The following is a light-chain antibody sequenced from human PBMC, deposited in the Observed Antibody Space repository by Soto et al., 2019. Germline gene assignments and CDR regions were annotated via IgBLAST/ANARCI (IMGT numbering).Light chain of an antibody. CDR3: QQSYSTPHT. J-gene: IGKJ1*01. CDR1: QSVLYSSNNKNC. Sequence: DIVMTQSPDSLAVSLGERATINCKSSQSVLYSSNNKNCLAWCQEKPGQPPKLLIYWASTRESGVPDRFSGSGSGTDFTLTISSLQAEDVAVYYCQQSYSTPHTCGQGTKVEIK. V-gene: IGKV4-1*01. CDR2: WAS.